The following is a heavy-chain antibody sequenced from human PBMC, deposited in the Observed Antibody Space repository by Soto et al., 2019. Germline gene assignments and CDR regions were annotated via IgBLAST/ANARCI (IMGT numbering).Heavy chain of an antibody. CDR1: GFTFTSSA. V-gene: IGHV1-58*01. Sequence: QMQLVQSGPEVKKPGTSVKVSCKASGFTFTSSAVQWVRQAREQRLEWIGWIVVGSGNTNYAQKFQERVTITRDMSTSTAYMELSSLRSEDTAVYYCAASGPSSSWYDDYYGMDVWGQGTTVTVSS. J-gene: IGHJ6*02. CDR2: IVVGSGNT. D-gene: IGHD6-13*01. CDR3: AASGPSSSWYDDYYGMDV.